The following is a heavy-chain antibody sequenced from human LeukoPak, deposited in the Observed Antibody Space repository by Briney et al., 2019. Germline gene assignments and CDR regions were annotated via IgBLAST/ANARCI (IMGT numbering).Heavy chain of an antibody. J-gene: IGHJ4*02. CDR3: AREGDGYNKCDY. Sequence: GTSVKVSCKASGYTFTSYDISWVRRAPGQGLEWVGWISAYNGNTNYAQKLQGRVTMTTDTSTSTDYMELRSLRSDDTAVYYCAREGDGYNKCDYWGQGTLVTVSS. CDR2: ISAYNGNT. D-gene: IGHD5-24*01. CDR1: GYTFTSYD. V-gene: IGHV1-18*01.